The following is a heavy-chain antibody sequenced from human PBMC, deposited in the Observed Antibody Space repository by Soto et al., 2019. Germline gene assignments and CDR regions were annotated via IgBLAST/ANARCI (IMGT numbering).Heavy chain of an antibody. J-gene: IGHJ4*02. CDR2: IVVGSGNT. CDR3: AAERGVYSSSWDLFDY. D-gene: IGHD6-13*01. V-gene: IGHV1-58*01. Sequence: QMQLVQSGPEVKKPGTSVKVSCKASGFTFTSSAVQWVRQARGQRLEWIGWIVVGSGNTNYAQKFQERVTITRDMSTSTAHMERSSLRSEDTAVYYCAAERGVYSSSWDLFDYWGQGTLVTVSS. CDR1: GFTFTSSA.